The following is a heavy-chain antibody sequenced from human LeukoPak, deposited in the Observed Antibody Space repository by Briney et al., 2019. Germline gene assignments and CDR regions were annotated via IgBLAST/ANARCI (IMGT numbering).Heavy chain of an antibody. CDR2: IYYSGST. J-gene: IGHJ3*02. Sequence: PSETLSLTCTVPGGSISSSSYYWGWIRQPPGKGLEWIGSIYYSGSTYYNPSLKSRVTISVDTSKNQFSLKVSSVTAADTAVYYCARRELLSTPDAFDIWGQGTMVTVSS. D-gene: IGHD3-10*01. CDR3: ARRELLSTPDAFDI. CDR1: GGSISSSSYY. V-gene: IGHV4-39*01.